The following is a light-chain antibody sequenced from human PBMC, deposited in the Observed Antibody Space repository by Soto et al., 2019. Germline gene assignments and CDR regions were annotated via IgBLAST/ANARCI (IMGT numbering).Light chain of an antibody. CDR3: SSYTSSSTLV. V-gene: IGLV2-14*03. Sequence: QSALTQPASVSGSPGQSITISCTGTSSDVGGYDYVSWYQQHPAKAPKLMIYAVSKRPSGVSNRFSGSKSGNTASLTISGLQAEDEADYYCSSYTSSSTLVFGGGTKLTVL. CDR1: SSDVGGYDY. CDR2: AVS. J-gene: IGLJ2*01.